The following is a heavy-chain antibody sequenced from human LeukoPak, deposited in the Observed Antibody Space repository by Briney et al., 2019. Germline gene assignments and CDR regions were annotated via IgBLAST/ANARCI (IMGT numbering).Heavy chain of an antibody. D-gene: IGHD2-2*01. V-gene: IGHV4-59*12. Sequence: SETLSLTCTVSGGSISSYYWSWIRQPPGKGLEWIGYLYYTGSTKHNPSLKSRVTTSVDTSKNQFSLKLSSVTAADTAVYYCARDTWCSSTSCYPNGMDVWGQGTTVTVSS. CDR3: ARDTWCSSTSCYPNGMDV. CDR1: GGSISSYY. CDR2: LYYTGST. J-gene: IGHJ6*02.